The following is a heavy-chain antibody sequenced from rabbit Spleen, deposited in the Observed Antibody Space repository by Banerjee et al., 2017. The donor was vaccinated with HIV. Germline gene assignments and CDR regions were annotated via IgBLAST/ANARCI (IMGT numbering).Heavy chain of an antibody. Sequence: QEQLEESGGGLVKPEGSLTLTCKASGFSFSDRDVMCWVRQAPGKGLEWIACINTYTAKSVYATWATGRFTISRTSSTTVTLQMTSLTAADTATYFCTRDDGSGHYIDGYFNLWGQGTLVTVS. J-gene: IGHJ4*01. CDR3: TRDDGSGHYIDGYFNL. V-gene: IGHV1S45*01. CDR2: INTYTAKS. CDR1: GFSFSDRDV. D-gene: IGHD1-1*01.